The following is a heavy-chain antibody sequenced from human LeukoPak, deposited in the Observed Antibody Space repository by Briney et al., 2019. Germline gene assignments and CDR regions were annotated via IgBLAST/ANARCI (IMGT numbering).Heavy chain of an antibody. CDR3: ASSGSYFMEHDAFDI. J-gene: IGHJ3*02. Sequence: ASVKVSCKASGYTFTSYYMHWVRQAPGQGLEWMEIINPIGGSTSYAQKFQGRVTMTRDMSTSTVYMELSSLRSEDTAVYYCASSGSYFMEHDAFDIWGQGTMVTVSS. CDR2: INPIGGST. V-gene: IGHV1-46*01. D-gene: IGHD1-26*01. CDR1: GYTFTSYY.